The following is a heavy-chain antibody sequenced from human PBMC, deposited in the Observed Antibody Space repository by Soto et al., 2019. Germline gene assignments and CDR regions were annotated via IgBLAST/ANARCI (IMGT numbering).Heavy chain of an antibody. CDR3: SRNPYDSGLFDP. CDR2: MTPNSGNT. Sequence: QVQLVQSGAEVKKPGASVKVSCKASGYNFIDYDINWMRQSTGQGLEWMGWMTPNSGNTGYAQKFQGRVTLTRDTSIGTAYMELSSLKTEDTAVYYCSRNPYDSGLFDPWGQGTLVTVSS. V-gene: IGHV1-8*01. CDR1: GYNFIDYD. J-gene: IGHJ5*02. D-gene: IGHD3-22*01.